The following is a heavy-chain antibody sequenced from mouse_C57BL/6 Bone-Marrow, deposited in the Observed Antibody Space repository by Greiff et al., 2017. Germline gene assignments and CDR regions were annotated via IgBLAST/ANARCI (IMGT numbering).Heavy chain of an antibody. V-gene: IGHV2-3*01. J-gene: IGHJ3*01. Sequence: VQRVESGPGLVAPSPSLSISCTVSGFSLTSYGVSWVRQAPGKGLEWLGDIWGDGSKNYHSAHISRLGISKDNSKCQAFLRLTSLQTDDTASYYCASVYSNSFAYWGQGTLVTVSA. CDR3: ASVYSNSFAY. CDR1: GFSLTSYG. D-gene: IGHD2-5*01. CDR2: IWGDGSK.